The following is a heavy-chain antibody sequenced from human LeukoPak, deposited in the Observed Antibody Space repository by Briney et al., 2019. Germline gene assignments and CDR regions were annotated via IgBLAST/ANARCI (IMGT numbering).Heavy chain of an antibody. J-gene: IGHJ4*02. CDR1: GGSFGGYY. CDR3: ARGDYGGKGTASHFDY. CDR2: INHSGST. V-gene: IGHV4-34*01. Sequence: SETLSLTCAVYGGSFGGYYWSWIRQPPGKGLEWIGEINHSGSTNYNPSLKSRVTISVDTSKNQFSLKLSSVTAADTAVYYCARGDYGGKGTASHFDYWGQGTLVTVSS. D-gene: IGHD4-23*01.